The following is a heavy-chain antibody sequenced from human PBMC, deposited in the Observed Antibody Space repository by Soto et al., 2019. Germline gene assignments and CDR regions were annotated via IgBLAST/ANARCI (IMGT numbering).Heavy chain of an antibody. Sequence: QVQLQQWGAGLLKPSETLSLTCAVYCGSFSGYYWSWIRQPPGKGLEWIGEINHSGSTNYNPSLKSRFTMSVDTSKNHSPLKLSSVTAADEAVYYCARTSRFDCWGQGTLVTVSS. J-gene: IGHJ4*02. V-gene: IGHV4-34*01. CDR1: CGSFSGYY. CDR3: ARTSRFDC. CDR2: INHSGST. D-gene: IGHD6-6*01.